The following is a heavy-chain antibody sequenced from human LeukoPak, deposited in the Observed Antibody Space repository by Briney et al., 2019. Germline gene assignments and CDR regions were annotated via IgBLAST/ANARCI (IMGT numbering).Heavy chain of an antibody. CDR3: ATYRQVLLPFES. J-gene: IGHJ4*02. V-gene: IGHV3-23*01. Sequence: GGSLRLSCAASGFTFSTFAMIWVRQPPGKGLEWVSSIFPSGGEVHYADSVRGRFTISRDNSKSTLSLQMNSLRVEDTAIYYCATYRQVLLPFESWGQGTLVTVSS. CDR1: GFTFSTFA. D-gene: IGHD5-18*01. CDR2: IFPSGGEV.